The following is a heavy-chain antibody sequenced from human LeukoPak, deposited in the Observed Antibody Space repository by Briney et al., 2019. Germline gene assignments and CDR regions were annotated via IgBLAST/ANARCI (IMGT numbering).Heavy chain of an antibody. J-gene: IGHJ4*02. CDR1: GFTFSSYL. V-gene: IGHV3-23*01. Sequence: PGGSLRLSCAASGFTFSSYLMFWVRQAPGKGLEWVSGISGSADNTYYADSVRGRFTIFRDNSKNTVYLQMNSLRAEDAAVYYCAKGNWGDCWGQGTLVIVSS. D-gene: IGHD7-27*01. CDR3: AKGNWGDC. CDR2: ISGSADNT.